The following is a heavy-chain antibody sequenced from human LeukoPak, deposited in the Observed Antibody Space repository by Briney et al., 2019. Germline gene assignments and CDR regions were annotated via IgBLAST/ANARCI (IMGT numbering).Heavy chain of an antibody. D-gene: IGHD3-22*01. CDR1: GFTVSSNY. Sequence: GGSLRLSCAASGFTVSSNYVSWVRQAPGKGLEWVSVIYSGGSAYYADSVKGRFTLSRDNSKNTLYLQMNSLRAEDTAVYYCARGSTMIIVISPGAFDIWGQGTMVTVSS. CDR3: ARGSTMIIVISPGAFDI. CDR2: IYSGGSA. J-gene: IGHJ3*02. V-gene: IGHV3-53*01.